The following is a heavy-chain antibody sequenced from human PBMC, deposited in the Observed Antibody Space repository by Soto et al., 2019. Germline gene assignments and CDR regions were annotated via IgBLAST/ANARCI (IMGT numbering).Heavy chain of an antibody. J-gene: IGHJ4*02. D-gene: IGHD6-13*01. CDR2: ISAGGNLI. Sequence: PGGSLRLSSAASGFIFSNHAMSWVRQVPGKGLEWVSGISAGGNLIYYADSVRGRFTMSRDNSKNMLYLQMNSLRAEDTAVYFCAKRQGIGAAAKNFDFWGQGARVTVSS. CDR3: AKRQGIGAAAKNFDF. CDR1: GFIFSNHA. V-gene: IGHV3-23*01.